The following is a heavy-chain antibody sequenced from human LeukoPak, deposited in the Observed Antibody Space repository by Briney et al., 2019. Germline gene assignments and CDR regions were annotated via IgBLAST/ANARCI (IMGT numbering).Heavy chain of an antibody. V-gene: IGHV1-69*04. Sequence: SVKVSCKASGGTFTTYAISWGGQPPGQGLRWRGRIIPILGIANYAQKFQGRVTITADKSTSTAYMELSSLRSEDTAVYYCARNGLFYYYGMDVWGQGTTVTVSS. CDR2: IIPILGIA. CDR1: GGTFTTYA. CDR3: ARNGLFYYYGMDV. J-gene: IGHJ6*02. D-gene: IGHD1-1*01.